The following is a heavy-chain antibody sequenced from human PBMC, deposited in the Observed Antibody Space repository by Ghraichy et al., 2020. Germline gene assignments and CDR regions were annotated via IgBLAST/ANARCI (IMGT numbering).Heavy chain of an antibody. CDR1: GFTVSSNY. CDR3: ATSPSVGY. J-gene: IGHJ4*02. V-gene: IGHV3-66*01. D-gene: IGHD4-23*01. Sequence: CAASGFTVSSNYMTWVRQAPGKGLECVSVIFSGGATSYADSVKGRFTISRDGSKNTLYLQMNSLRPEDTGVYYCATSPSVGYWGQGTLLTVSS. CDR2: IFSGGAT.